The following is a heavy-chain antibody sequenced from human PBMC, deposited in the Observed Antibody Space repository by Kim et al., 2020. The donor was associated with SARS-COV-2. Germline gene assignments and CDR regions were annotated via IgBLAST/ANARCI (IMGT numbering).Heavy chain of an antibody. V-gene: IGHV4-39*01. CDR3: ARRGYSGYDFYYYYYGMDV. Sequence: RRVTISVDTSKNQFSLKLSSVTAADTAVYYCARRGYSGYDFYYYYYGMDVWGQGTTVTVSS. J-gene: IGHJ6*02. D-gene: IGHD5-12*01.